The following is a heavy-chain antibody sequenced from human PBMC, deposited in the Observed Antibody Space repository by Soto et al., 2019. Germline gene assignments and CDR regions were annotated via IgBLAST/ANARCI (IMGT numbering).Heavy chain of an antibody. CDR2: IYYSGST. D-gene: IGHD4-4*01. J-gene: IGHJ4*02. CDR3: ARSPYYSNFDY. Sequence: SETLSLTCTVSGGSVSSYYWSWIRQPPGKGLEWIGYIYYSGSTNYNPSLKSRVTISVDTSKNQFSLKLSSVTAADTAVYYCARSPYYSNFDYWGQGTLVTVSS. CDR1: GGSVSSYY. V-gene: IGHV4-59*02.